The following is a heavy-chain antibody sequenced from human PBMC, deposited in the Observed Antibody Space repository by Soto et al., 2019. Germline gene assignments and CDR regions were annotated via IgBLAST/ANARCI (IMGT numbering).Heavy chain of an antibody. D-gene: IGHD4-17*01. Sequence: QVQLVESGGGVVQPGRSLRLSCAASGFSLSNSGMHWVRQAPGKGLEWVAVISYHGRDEYYADSVTGRFTISRDTSKNTLYLQMNTLRPEDTSVYYCVKAHLMNTVTTGGYWGQGTLVTVSS. V-gene: IGHV3-30*18. CDR2: ISYHGRDE. CDR3: VKAHLMNTVTTGGY. CDR1: GFSLSNSG. J-gene: IGHJ4*02.